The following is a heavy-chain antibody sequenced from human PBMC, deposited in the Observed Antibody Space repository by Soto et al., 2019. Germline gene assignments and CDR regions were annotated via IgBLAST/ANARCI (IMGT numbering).Heavy chain of an antibody. CDR1: GFSLSTSGEG. J-gene: IGHJ4*02. CDR2: IYWNDDK. V-gene: IGHV2-5*01. CDR3: AHFSGYEQFDY. D-gene: IGHD5-12*01. Sequence: XGPTLVNPTQTLTLTCTFSGFSLSTSGEGVGWIRQPPGKALEWLAVIYWNDDKRYSPSLKTRLTITKDTSKNQVVLTMTNMDPVDTATYYCAHFSGYEQFDYWGQGTLVTVSS.